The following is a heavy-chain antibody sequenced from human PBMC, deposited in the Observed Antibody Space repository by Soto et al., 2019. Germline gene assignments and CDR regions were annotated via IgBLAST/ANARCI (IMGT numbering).Heavy chain of an antibody. Sequence: QVQLVESGGGVVQPGRSLRLSCAASGFTFSSYAMHWVRQAPGKGLEWVAVISYDGSNKYYADSVKGRFTISRDNSKNTLYLQMNSLRAEDTAVYYCAREVGTMVRGVIGLDPWGQGTLVTVSS. CDR2: ISYDGSNK. CDR3: AREVGTMVRGVIGLDP. V-gene: IGHV3-30-3*01. J-gene: IGHJ5*02. D-gene: IGHD3-10*01. CDR1: GFTFSSYA.